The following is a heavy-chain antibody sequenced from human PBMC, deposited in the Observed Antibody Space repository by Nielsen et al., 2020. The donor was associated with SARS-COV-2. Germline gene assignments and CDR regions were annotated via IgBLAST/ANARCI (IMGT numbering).Heavy chain of an antibody. Sequence: ASVKVSCKASGYTFTSYAMNWVRQAPGQGLEWMGWINTNTGNPTYAQGFTGRFVFSLDTSVSTAYLQICSLKAEDTAVYYCARGHEQRFWSGYYYYYYYMDVWGKGTTATVSS. CDR2: INTNTGNP. D-gene: IGHD3-3*01. CDR1: GYTFTSYA. CDR3: ARGHEQRFWSGYYYYYYYMDV. J-gene: IGHJ6*03. V-gene: IGHV7-4-1*01.